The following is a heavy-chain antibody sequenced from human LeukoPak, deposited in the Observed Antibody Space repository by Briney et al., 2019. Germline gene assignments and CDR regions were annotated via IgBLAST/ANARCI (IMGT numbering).Heavy chain of an antibody. Sequence: GASVKVSCKASGYTFTGYYMHWVRQAPGQGLEWMGWINPNSGGTNYAQKFQGRVTMTRDTSISTAYMELSRLRSDDTAVYYCARDPIVGATIVEYYFDYWGQGTLVTVSS. CDR1: GYTFTGYY. J-gene: IGHJ4*02. D-gene: IGHD1-26*01. V-gene: IGHV1-2*02. CDR3: ARDPIVGATIVEYYFDY. CDR2: INPNSGGT.